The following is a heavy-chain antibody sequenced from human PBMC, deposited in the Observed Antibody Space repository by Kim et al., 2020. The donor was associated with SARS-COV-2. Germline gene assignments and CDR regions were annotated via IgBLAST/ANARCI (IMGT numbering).Heavy chain of an antibody. J-gene: IGHJ4*02. CDR1: GFTVSNSY. V-gene: IGHV3-53*01. D-gene: IGHD1-26*01. Sequence: GGSLRLSCAASGFTVSNSYMNWVRQAPGKGLEWVSILYPGGGTSYADSMKGRFTVSSDKSKNTLSLQMDSLRVEDTAVYYCAKWENGFYWGQGTLVSVSS. CDR2: LYPGGGT. CDR3: AKWENGFY.